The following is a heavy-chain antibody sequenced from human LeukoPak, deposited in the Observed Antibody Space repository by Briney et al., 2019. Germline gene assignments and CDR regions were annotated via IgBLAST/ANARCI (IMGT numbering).Heavy chain of an antibody. CDR3: ARARGGYYSYGMDV. CDR2: INAGNGNT. CDR1: GYTFSTYA. J-gene: IGHJ6*02. V-gene: IGHV1-3*01. Sequence: ASVKVSCKASGYTFSTYAMHWVRQAPGQRLEWMGWINAGNGNTKYSQKLQGRVTITRDTSASTAYMELSSLRSEDTALYYCARARGGYYSYGMDVWDQGTTVTVSS.